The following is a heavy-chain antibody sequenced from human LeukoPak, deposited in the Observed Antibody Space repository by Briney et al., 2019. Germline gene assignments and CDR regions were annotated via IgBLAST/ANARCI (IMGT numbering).Heavy chain of an antibody. Sequence: SETLSLTCTASGGSISSSSYYRGWIRQPPGKGLEWIGSIYYSGSAYYNPSLKSRVTISVDTSKNQFSLKLSSVTAADTAVYYCARLRAVAGYADSWGLGTLVTVSS. V-gene: IGHV4-39*01. CDR1: GGSISSSSYY. D-gene: IGHD6-19*01. CDR3: ARLRAVAGYADS. J-gene: IGHJ4*02. CDR2: IYYSGSA.